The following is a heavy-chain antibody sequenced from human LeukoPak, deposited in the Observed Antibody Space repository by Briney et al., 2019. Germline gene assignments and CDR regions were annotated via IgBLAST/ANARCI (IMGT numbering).Heavy chain of an antibody. Sequence: SETLSLTCTVSGGSISSYYWSWIRQPPGKGLEWIGYIYYSGSTNYNPSLKSRVTISVDTSKNQLSLKLSSVTAADTAVYYCARVRGSLLDYWGQGTLVTVSS. J-gene: IGHJ4*02. CDR2: IYYSGST. CDR3: ARVRGSLLDY. V-gene: IGHV4-59*01. CDR1: GGSISSYY. D-gene: IGHD1-26*01.